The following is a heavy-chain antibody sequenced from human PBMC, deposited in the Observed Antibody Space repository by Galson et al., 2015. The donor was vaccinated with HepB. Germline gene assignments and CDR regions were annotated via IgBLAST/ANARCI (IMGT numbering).Heavy chain of an antibody. V-gene: IGHV3-33*08. Sequence: SLRLSCAASGFTFSSYGMHWVRQAPGKGLEWVAVIWYDGSNKYYADSVKGRFTISRDNSKNTLYLQMNSLRAEDTAVYYCAREGYITMVRGPAGPPDYWGQGTLVTVSS. CDR1: GFTFSSYG. J-gene: IGHJ4*02. D-gene: IGHD3-10*01. CDR3: AREGYITMVRGPAGPPDY. CDR2: IWYDGSNK.